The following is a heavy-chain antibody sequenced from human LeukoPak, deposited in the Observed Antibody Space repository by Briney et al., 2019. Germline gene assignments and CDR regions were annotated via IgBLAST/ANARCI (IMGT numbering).Heavy chain of an antibody. CDR3: ATGPSPGYSY. V-gene: IGHV4-31*03. Sequence: SETLSLTCTVSGGSISSGGYYWSWIRQHPGKGLEWIGYIYYSGSTYYNPSLKSRVTISVDTSKNQFSLKLSSVTAEDTAVYYCATGPSPGYSYWGQGTLVTVSS. CDR1: GGSISSGGYY. J-gene: IGHJ4*02. CDR2: IYYSGST. D-gene: IGHD3-9*01.